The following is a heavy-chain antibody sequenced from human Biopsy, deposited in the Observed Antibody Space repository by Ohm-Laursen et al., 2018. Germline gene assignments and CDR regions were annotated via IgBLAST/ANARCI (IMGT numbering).Heavy chain of an antibody. V-gene: IGHV3-33*06. CDR2: IWYDGSNK. CDR1: GFTFSSYG. J-gene: IGHJ4*02. D-gene: IGHD2-8*01. Sequence: SLRLSCAASGFTFSSYGMHWGRQAPGKGLERVAAIWYDGSNKNYADSVKGRFTISRDNSENTLYLQMNSLRGEDTAVYYWAKCMTGGSNYFFHHCGQGTLVTVSS. CDR3: AKCMTGGSNYFFHH.